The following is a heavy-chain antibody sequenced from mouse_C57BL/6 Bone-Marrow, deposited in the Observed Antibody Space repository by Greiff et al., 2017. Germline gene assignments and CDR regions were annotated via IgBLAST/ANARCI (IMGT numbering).Heavy chain of an antibody. J-gene: IGHJ4*01. Sequence: QVHVKQSGAELVRPGTSVKMSCKASGYTFTNYWIGWAKQRPGHGLEWIGDIYPGGGYTNYKEKFKGKATLTADKSSSTAYMQFSSLTSEDSAIYYCARYYYGSSYAMDYWGQGTSVTVSS. CDR2: IYPGGGYT. V-gene: IGHV1-63*01. D-gene: IGHD1-1*01. CDR3: ARYYYGSSYAMDY. CDR1: GYTFTNYW.